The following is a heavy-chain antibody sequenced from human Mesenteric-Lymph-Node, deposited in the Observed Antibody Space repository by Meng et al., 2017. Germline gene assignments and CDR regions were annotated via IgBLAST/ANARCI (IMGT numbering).Heavy chain of an antibody. V-gene: IGHV1-3*01. CDR1: GYTFTSYA. Sequence: ASVKVSCKASGYTFTSYAMHWVRQAPGQRLEWMGWINAGNGNTKYSQKFQGRVTITRDTSASTAYMELSSLRSEDTAVYYCARVATESGEGDLNYFDYWGQGTLVTVSS. D-gene: IGHD3-16*01. J-gene: IGHJ4*02. CDR3: ARVATESGEGDLNYFDY. CDR2: INAGNGNT.